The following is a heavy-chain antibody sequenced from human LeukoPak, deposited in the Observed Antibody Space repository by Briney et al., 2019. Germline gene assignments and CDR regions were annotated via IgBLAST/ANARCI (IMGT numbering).Heavy chain of an antibody. D-gene: IGHD5-12*01. V-gene: IGHV1-18*04. CDR2: ISAYNGNT. J-gene: IGHJ6*03. Sequence: ASVKVSCKASGYTFTGYYMHWVRQAPGQGLEWMGWISAYNGNTNYAQKLQGRVTMTTDTSTSTAYMELRSLRSDDTAVYYCARGRDIVATIFSGDTYMDVWGKGTTVTVSS. CDR1: GYTFTGYY. CDR3: ARGRDIVATIFSGDTYMDV.